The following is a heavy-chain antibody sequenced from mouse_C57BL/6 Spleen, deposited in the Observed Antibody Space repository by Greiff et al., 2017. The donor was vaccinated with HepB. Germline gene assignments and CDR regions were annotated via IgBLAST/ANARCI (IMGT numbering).Heavy chain of an antibody. Sequence: QVQLQQPGAELVKPGASVKLSCKASGYTFTSYWLHWVKQRPRQGLEWIGMIHPNSGSTNYNEKFKSKATLTVDKSSSTAYMQLSSLTSEDSAVYYCARSGNWAWFAYWGQGTLVTVSA. CDR3: ARSGNWAWFAY. CDR2: IHPNSGST. CDR1: GYTFTSYW. V-gene: IGHV1-64*01. D-gene: IGHD2-1*01. J-gene: IGHJ3*01.